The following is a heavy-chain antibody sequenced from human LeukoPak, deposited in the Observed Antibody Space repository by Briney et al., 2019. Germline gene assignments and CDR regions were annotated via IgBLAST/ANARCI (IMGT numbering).Heavy chain of an antibody. CDR3: ARGNRVVRGANWFDP. CDR2: IYYSGST. CDR1: GGSISSYY. D-gene: IGHD3-10*01. J-gene: IGHJ5*02. Sequence: SETLSLTCTVSGGSISSYYWSWIRQPPGKGLEWIGYIYYSGSTNYNPSLKSRVTISVDTSKNQFSLKLSSVTAADTAVYYCARGNRVVRGANWFDPWGQGTLVTVSS. V-gene: IGHV4-59*01.